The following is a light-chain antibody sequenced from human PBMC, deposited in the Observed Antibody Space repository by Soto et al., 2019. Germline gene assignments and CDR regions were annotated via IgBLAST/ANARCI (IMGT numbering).Light chain of an antibody. CDR2: KVS. V-gene: IGKV2-30*01. CDR3: LQGSHWPRT. CDR1: QSLVYSDGNTY. Sequence: DVVMTQSPLSLPVTLGQPASISYRSSQSLVYSDGNTYLTWFQQRPGQSPRRLIYKVSNRDSGVPDRFSGSGSGTDFTLKISRVEAEDVGVYYCLQGSHWPRTFGQGTKVEIK. J-gene: IGKJ1*01.